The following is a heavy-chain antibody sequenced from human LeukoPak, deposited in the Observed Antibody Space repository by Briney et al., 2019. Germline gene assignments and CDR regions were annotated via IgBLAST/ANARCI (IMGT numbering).Heavy chain of an antibody. CDR3: ARKPLSGGYGGTIDY. CDR2: IKGDGSST. J-gene: IGHJ4*02. D-gene: IGHD5-12*01. CDR1: GFTFTTYW. V-gene: IGHV3-74*01. Sequence: PGGSLRLSCAASGFTFTTYWMHWVRQVPGKGLVWVARIKGDGSSTRHADSVKGRFTISRDNAKNTLYLRMNSLRAEDTAIYYCARKPLSGGYGGTIDYWGQGTLVTVSS.